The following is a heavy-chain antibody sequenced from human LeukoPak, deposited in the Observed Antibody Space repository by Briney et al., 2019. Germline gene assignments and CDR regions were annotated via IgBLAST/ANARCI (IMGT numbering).Heavy chain of an antibody. CDR2: IYTSGST. V-gene: IGHV4-61*02. CDR1: GGSISSGSYY. Sequence: SETLSLTCTVSGGSISSGSYYWSWIRQPAGKGLEWIGRIYTSGSTNYNPSLKSRVTISVDTSKNQFSLKLSSVTAADTAVYYCARLAPAGSWYFDLWGRGTLVTVSS. J-gene: IGHJ2*01. D-gene: IGHD2-15*01. CDR3: ARLAPAGSWYFDL.